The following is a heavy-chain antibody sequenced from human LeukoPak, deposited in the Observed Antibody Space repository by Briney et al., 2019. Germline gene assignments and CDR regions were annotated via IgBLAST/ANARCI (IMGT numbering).Heavy chain of an antibody. CDR2: ISSSSSYI. J-gene: IGHJ4*02. CDR3: ARCTTGKTFGSLREIKKSREIDF. V-gene: IGHV3-21*01. CDR1: GFTFSSYG. Sequence: GGSLRLSCAASGFTFSSYGMSWVRQAPGKGLEWVSSISSSSSYINYADSVRGRFTISRDNAKNSLFLQMDSLRGEDTAVYYCARCTTGKTFGSLREIKKSREIDFWGQGTLVTVSS. D-gene: IGHD1-1*01.